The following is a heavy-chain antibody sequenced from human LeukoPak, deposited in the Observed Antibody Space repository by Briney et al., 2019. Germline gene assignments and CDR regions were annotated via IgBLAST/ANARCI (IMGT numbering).Heavy chain of an antibody. CDR2: MSHNRGT. V-gene: IGHV4-38-2*01. D-gene: IGHD3-10*01. CDR3: AGYYASGVSAYDYFGMDV. J-gene: IGHJ6*04. CDR1: GFSIGSGYY. Sequence: SETLSLTCAVSGFSIGSGYYWGRIRQPPGKGLEWIGSMSHNRGTYYNSSLKSRVTISMDTSKNQFSLRLSSVTAADTAVYYCAGYYASGVSAYDYFGMDVWGKGTTVTVSS.